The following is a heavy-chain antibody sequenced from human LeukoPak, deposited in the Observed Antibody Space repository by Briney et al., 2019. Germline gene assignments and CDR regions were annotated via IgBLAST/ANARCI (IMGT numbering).Heavy chain of an antibody. Sequence: ASLKVSCKASGGTFSSYAISWVRQATGQGLDWMGRIIPIFGTANYAQKFQGRVTITTDESTSTAYMELSSLRSEDTAVYYCARDHYYDSSGYLGYFDYWGQGTLVTVSS. J-gene: IGHJ4*02. CDR1: GGTFSSYA. CDR2: IIPIFGTA. CDR3: ARDHYYDSSGYLGYFDY. V-gene: IGHV1-69*05. D-gene: IGHD3-22*01.